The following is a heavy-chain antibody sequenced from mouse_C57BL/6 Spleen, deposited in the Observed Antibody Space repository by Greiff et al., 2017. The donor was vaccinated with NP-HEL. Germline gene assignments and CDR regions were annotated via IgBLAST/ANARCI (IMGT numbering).Heavy chain of an antibody. CDR1: GFTFSSYA. CDR3: ARELGRGYAMDY. V-gene: IGHV5-4*01. Sequence: EVMLVESGGGLVKPGGSLKLSCAASGFTFSSYAMSWVRQTPEKRLEWVATISDGGSYTYYPDNVKGRFTISRDNAKNNLYLQMSHLKSEDTAMYYCARELGRGYAMDYWGQGTSVTVSS. CDR2: ISDGGSYT. J-gene: IGHJ4*01. D-gene: IGHD4-1*01.